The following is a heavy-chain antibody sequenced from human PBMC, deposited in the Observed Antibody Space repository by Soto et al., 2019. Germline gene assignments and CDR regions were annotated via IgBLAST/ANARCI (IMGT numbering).Heavy chain of an antibody. CDR1: GYTFTSYG. J-gene: IGHJ4*02. Sequence: QVKLVQSGAEVKKPGASVKVSCKASGYTFTSYGISWVRQAPGQGIEWMGWISAYNGNTNYAQKLQGRVTMTTDTYTSTAYMELRSLRAADTAVYYCARDICTGPGGGSSYLPFDYWGQGNLVTVSS. V-gene: IGHV1-18*04. CDR2: ISAYNGNT. D-gene: IGHD6-6*01. CDR3: ARDICTGPGGGSSYLPFDY.